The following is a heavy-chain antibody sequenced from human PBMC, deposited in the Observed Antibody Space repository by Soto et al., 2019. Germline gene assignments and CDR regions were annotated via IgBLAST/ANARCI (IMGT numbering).Heavy chain of an antibody. V-gene: IGHV3-48*03. Sequence: LRLSFAASGFTFSSYEMNWVRQAPGKGLEWVSYISSSGSTIYYADSVKGRFTISRDNAKNSLYLQMNSLRAEDTAVYYCARKGQYYDFWSGYYPKPGGMDVWGQGTTVTVSS. CDR3: ARKGQYYDFWSGYYPKPGGMDV. CDR1: GFTFSSYE. J-gene: IGHJ6*02. CDR2: ISSSGSTI. D-gene: IGHD3-3*01.